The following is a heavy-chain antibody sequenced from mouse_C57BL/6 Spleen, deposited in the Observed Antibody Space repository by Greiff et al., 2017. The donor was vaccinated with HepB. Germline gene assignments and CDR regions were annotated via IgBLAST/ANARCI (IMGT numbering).Heavy chain of an antibody. CDR1: GFSFNTYA. Sequence: EVHLVESGGGLVQPKGSLKLSCAASGFSFNTYAMNWVRQAPGKGLEWVARIRSKSNNYATYYADSVKDRFTISRDDSESMLYLQMNNLKTEDTAMYYCLRHERWLGFAYWGQGTLVTVSA. J-gene: IGHJ3*01. D-gene: IGHD2-3*01. CDR2: IRSKSNNYAT. CDR3: LRHERWLGFAY. V-gene: IGHV10-1*01.